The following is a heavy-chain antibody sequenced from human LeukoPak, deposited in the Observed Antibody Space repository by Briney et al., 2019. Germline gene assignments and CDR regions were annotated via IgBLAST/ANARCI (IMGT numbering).Heavy chain of an antibody. V-gene: IGHV4-39*07. J-gene: IGHJ4*02. CDR3: AEGGQWLRV. D-gene: IGHD6-19*01. CDR2: IFYSGTT. CDR1: GGSISSSDSY. Sequence: PSETLSLTCTVSGGSISSSDSYWGWIRQPPGKGLEWIGSIFYSGTTYYNPSLKSRVTMSVDTSKNQFSLKLSSVTAADTAVYYCAEGGQWLRVWGQGTLVTVSS.